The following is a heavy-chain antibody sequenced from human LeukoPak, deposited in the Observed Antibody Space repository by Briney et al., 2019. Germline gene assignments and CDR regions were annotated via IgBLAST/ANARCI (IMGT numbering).Heavy chain of an antibody. Sequence: ASVKVSCKVSGYTLTELSMHWVRQAPGKGLEWMGGFDPEDGETIYAQKFQGRVTMTEDTSTDTAYMELSSLRSVDTAVYYCATDRRRRDGYNWCYWGQGTLVTVSS. CDR2: FDPEDGET. CDR3: ATDRRRRDGYNWCY. V-gene: IGHV1-24*01. CDR1: GYTLTELS. D-gene: IGHD5-24*01. J-gene: IGHJ4*02.